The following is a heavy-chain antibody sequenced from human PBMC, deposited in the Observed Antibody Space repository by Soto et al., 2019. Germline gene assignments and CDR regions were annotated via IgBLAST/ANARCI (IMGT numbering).Heavy chain of an antibody. CDR1: GGTFSSYA. D-gene: IGHD2-15*01. V-gene: IGHV1-69*13. CDR3: ARNPALGYCSGGSCYDGPS. CDR2: IIPIFGTA. Sequence: SVKVSCKASGGTFSSYAISWVRQAPGQGLDWMGGIIPIFGTANYAQKFQGRVTITADESTSTAYMELSSLRSEDTAVYYCARNPALGYCSGGSCYDGPSWGQGTLVTVSS. J-gene: IGHJ4*02.